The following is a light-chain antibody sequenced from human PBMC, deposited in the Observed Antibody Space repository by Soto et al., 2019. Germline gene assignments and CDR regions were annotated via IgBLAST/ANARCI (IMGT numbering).Light chain of an antibody. CDR3: QVWDSSSLV. Sequence: SYELTQQLSVSVALGQTARLTCGGNNIGSKNVHWYQQKPGQAPVLVIYRDSNRPSGIPERFSGSNSGNTATLTISRAQAGDEADYYCQVWDSSSLVFGGGTQLTVL. J-gene: IGLJ2*01. CDR2: RDS. V-gene: IGLV3-9*01. CDR1: NIGSKN.